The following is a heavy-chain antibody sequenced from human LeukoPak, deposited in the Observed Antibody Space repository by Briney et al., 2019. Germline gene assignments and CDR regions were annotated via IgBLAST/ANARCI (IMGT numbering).Heavy chain of an antibody. CDR1: GYTFTGYY. V-gene: IGHV1-2*02. CDR3: ARVIGGGNFLSRAFDI. D-gene: IGHD4-23*01. CDR2: INPNSGGT. Sequence: ASVKVSCKASGYTFTGYYMHWVRQAPGQGLEGMGWINPNSGGTNYAQTFQGRVTMTRDTSISTAYLELSRLRSDDTAVYYCARVIGGGNFLSRAFDIWGQGTMVTVSS. J-gene: IGHJ3*02.